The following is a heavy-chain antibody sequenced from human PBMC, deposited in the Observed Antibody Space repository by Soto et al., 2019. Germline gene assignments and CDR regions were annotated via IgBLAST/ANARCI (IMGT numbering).Heavy chain of an antibody. CDR1: GESISSSSYY. Sequence: SETLSLTCIVSGESISSSSYYWGWIRQPPGKGLEWIGSIYYSGRTYYNPSFKSRVTISIDTSKSQFPLKLSSVTATDTVVYYCARQRTTVVTQAYFDHWGQGALVTVSS. V-gene: IGHV4-39*01. CDR3: ARQRTTVVTQAYFDH. D-gene: IGHD2-21*02. CDR2: IYYSGRT. J-gene: IGHJ4*02.